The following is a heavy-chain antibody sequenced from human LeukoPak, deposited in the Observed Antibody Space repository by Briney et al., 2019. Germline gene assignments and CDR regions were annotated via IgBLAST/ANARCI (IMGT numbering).Heavy chain of an antibody. CDR2: ISAYNGNT. V-gene: IGHV1-18*01. Sequence: GASVKVSCKASGYTSTSLGISWVRQAPGEGLEWMGWISAYNGNTNYAQKLQGRVTMTTDTSTRTAYMELRSLRSDDTAVYYCARDPMVRGVIGWFDPWGQGTLVTVSS. J-gene: IGHJ5*02. CDR3: ARDPMVRGVIGWFDP. D-gene: IGHD3-10*01. CDR1: GYTSTSLG.